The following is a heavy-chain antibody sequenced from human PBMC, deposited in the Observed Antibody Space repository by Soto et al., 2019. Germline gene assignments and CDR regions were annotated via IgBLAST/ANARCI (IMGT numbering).Heavy chain of an antibody. Sequence: PGESLKISCKGSGYSFTNSWISWVRQMPGKGLEWMGRIDPSDPYTNYSPSFRGHVTISADKSISTAYVQWSSLKASDTAMYYCAGSISNSYYGLDVWGQGTTVTVSS. V-gene: IGHV5-10-1*01. CDR2: IDPSDPYT. CDR3: AGSISNSYYGLDV. D-gene: IGHD3-3*01. CDR1: GYSFTNSW. J-gene: IGHJ6*02.